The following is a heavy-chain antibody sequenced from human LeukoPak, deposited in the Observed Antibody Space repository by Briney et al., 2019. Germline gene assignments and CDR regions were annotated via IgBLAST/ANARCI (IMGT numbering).Heavy chain of an antibody. D-gene: IGHD1-26*01. CDR1: GFTFDDYG. CDR3: ARDTYSGSYLSWFDP. Sequence: GGSLRLSCAASGFTFDDYGMSWVRQAPGRGLEWFSGINWNGGSTGYADSVKGRFTISRDNAKNSLYLKMNSLRAEDTALYYCARDTYSGSYLSWFDPWGQGTLVTVSS. V-gene: IGHV3-20*04. J-gene: IGHJ5*02. CDR2: INWNGGST.